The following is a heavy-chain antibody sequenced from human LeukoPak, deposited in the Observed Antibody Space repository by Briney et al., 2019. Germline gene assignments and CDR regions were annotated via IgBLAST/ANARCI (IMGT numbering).Heavy chain of an antibody. D-gene: IGHD2-2*01. Sequence: GGSLRLSCAASGFTFSSYSMNWVRQAPGKGLEWVSYISSSSSTIYYADSVKGRFTISRDNAKNSLYLQMNSLRVEETAVYYCARVSTPDYYYMDVWGKGTTVTVSS. CDR1: GFTFSSYS. CDR2: ISSSSSTI. V-gene: IGHV3-48*04. CDR3: ARVSTPDYYYMDV. J-gene: IGHJ6*03.